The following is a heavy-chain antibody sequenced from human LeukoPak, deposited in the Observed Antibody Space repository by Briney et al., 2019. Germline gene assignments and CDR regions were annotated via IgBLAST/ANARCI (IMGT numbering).Heavy chain of an antibody. CDR1: GFIFTDYA. V-gene: IGHV3-30*04. CDR3: AKDRHTPPLTGPHDY. CDR2: VSYDGRNE. J-gene: IGHJ4*02. D-gene: IGHD3-9*01. Sequence: SGRSLRLSCAASGFIFTDYAMHWVRQPPGKGLEWVALVSYDGRNENYADSVKDRFTISRDNSKNTLYLQMNSLRAEDTAVYYCAKDRHTPPLTGPHDYWGQGTLVTVSS.